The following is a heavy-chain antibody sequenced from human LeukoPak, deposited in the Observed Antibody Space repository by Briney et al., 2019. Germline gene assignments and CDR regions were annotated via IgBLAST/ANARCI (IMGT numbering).Heavy chain of an antibody. CDR3: ARGSSWLDP. CDR2: IDYSGST. CDR1: GVSISSYY. V-gene: IGHV4-59*01. Sequence: SETLSLTCTVSGVSISSYYWTWIRQPPGKGLEWIGYIDYSGSTNYNSSLKSRVTISVDTSKNQFSLKLSSVTAADTAVYYCARGSSWLDPWGQGTLVTVSS. J-gene: IGHJ5*02.